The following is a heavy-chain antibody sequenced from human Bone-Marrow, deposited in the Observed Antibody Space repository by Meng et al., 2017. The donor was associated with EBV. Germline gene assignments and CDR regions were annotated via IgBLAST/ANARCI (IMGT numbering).Heavy chain of an antibody. V-gene: IGHV3-72*01. CDR3: ARDSKTHQIDL. J-gene: IGHJ5*02. D-gene: IGHD2-2*01. CDR2: IRNKADTYST. CDR1: GFIFSDHY. Sequence: EVQLVESGGGLVQPGGSLRLSCVTSGFIFSDHYMDWVRQAPGQGLEWVGRIRNKADTYSTEYAASVKGRFTVSRDDSSNSLYLQMNSLKTEDTAVYYCARDSKTHQIDLWGQGPLVTVSS.